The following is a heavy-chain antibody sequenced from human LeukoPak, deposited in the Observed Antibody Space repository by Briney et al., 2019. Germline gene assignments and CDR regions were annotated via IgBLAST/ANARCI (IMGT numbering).Heavy chain of an antibody. J-gene: IGHJ6*03. V-gene: IGHV3-49*03. D-gene: IGHD5-24*01. CDR1: GFTFGDYA. CDR2: IRSKAYGGTT. CDR3: TSEMATIAGDYYYMDV. Sequence: GGSLRLSCTASGFTFGDYAMSWFRQAPGKGLEWVGFIRSKAYGGTTEYAASVKGRFTISRDDSKSIAYLQMNSLKTEDTDVYYCTSEMATIAGDYYYMDVWGKGTTVTISS.